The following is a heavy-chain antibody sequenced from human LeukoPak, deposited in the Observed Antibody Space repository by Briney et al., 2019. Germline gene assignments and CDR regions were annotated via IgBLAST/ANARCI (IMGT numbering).Heavy chain of an antibody. D-gene: IGHD1-26*01. CDR3: ARLKVGGGGYYFHDF. CDR1: GASISSYY. V-gene: IGHV4-59*08. J-gene: IGHJ4*02. CDR2: IYYTGST. Sequence: SETLSLTCTVSGASISSYYWSWIRQPPGKGLEWIGYIYYTGSTNYNPSLKSRVTISLDTSKNQFSLRLSSVTAADTAVYYCARLKVGGGGYYFHDFWGQGTLVTVSS.